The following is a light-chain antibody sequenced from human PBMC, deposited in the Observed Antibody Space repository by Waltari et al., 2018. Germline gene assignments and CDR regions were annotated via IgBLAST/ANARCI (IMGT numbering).Light chain of an antibody. CDR2: VAS. V-gene: IGKV3-20*01. CDR1: QTVYANY. Sequence: VVSQSPGTLSLSPGERATLSCTTSQTVYANYLAWYPHKPGQPPRLLLYVASRRATGIPERFSGSGSGTHFTLTISRVDPEDFAVYYCQEYGNSPPYNFGPGTRLEI. CDR3: QEYGNSPPYN. J-gene: IGKJ2*01.